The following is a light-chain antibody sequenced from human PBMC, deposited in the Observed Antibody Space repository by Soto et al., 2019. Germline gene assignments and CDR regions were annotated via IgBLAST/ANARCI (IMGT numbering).Light chain of an antibody. V-gene: IGKV1-39*01. J-gene: IGKJ1*01. CDR3: QQSYSTPRT. CDR2: AAS. Sequence: DIQMTQSQSSLSASVGDRVTITCRASQNISSYLNWYQQKPGKAPKLLIYAASSLQSGVPSRFCGSGSGTDFTLTISSLQPEDFATYYCQQSYSTPRTFGQGTKVEIK. CDR1: QNISSY.